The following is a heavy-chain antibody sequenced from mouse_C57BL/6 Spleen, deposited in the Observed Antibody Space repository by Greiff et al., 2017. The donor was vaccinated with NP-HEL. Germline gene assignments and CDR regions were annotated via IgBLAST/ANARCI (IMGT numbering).Heavy chain of an antibody. J-gene: IGHJ3*01. Sequence: VKLQQPGAELVRPGSSVKLSCKASGYTFTSYWMHWVKQRPIQGLEWIGNIDPSDSETHYNQKFKDKATLTVDKSSSTAYMQLSSLTSEDSAVYYCARSYDGYPWFAYWGQGTLVTVSA. CDR1: GYTFTSYW. CDR2: IDPSDSET. V-gene: IGHV1-52*01. D-gene: IGHD2-3*01. CDR3: ARSYDGYPWFAY.